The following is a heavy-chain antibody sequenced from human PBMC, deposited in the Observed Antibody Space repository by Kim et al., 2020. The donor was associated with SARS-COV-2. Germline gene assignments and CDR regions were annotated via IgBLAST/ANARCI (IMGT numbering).Heavy chain of an antibody. CDR3: ARDVVTYNYYYGMDV. J-gene: IGHJ6*02. Sequence: PSLKSRVTISVDTSKNQFSLMLSSVTAADTAVYYCARDVVTYNYYYGMDVWGQGTTVTVSS. D-gene: IGHD2-21*02. V-gene: IGHV4-59*01.